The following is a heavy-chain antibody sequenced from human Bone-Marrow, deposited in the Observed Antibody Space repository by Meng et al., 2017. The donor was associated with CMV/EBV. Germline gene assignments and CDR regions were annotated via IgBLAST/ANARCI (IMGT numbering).Heavy chain of an antibody. V-gene: IGHV3-30*02. D-gene: IGHD3-10*01. CDR3: AKVRPYYYGSGSYSYYYYGMDV. CDR1: GFTFSSYE. Sequence: GGSLRLSCAAPGFTFSSYEMNWVRQAPGKGLEWVAFIRYDGSNKYYADSVKGRFTISRDNSKNTLYLQMNSLRAEDTAVYYCAKVRPYYYGSGSYSYYYYGMDVWGQGTTVTGSS. J-gene: IGHJ6*02. CDR2: IRYDGSNK.